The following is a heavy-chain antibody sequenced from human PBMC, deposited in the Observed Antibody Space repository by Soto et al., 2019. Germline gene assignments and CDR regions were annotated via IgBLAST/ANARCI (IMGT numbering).Heavy chain of an antibody. V-gene: IGHV4-34*01. D-gene: IGHD2-2*02. CDR1: GGSFSGYY. CDR3: ARGPPARVPDAILDDDWFDP. CDR2: INHSGST. Sequence: PSETLSLTCAVYGGSFSGYYWSWIRQPPGKGLEWIGEINHSGSTNYNPSLKSRVTISVDTSKNQFSLKLSSVTAADTAVYYCARGPPARVPDAILDDDWFDPWGQGTLVTVSS. J-gene: IGHJ5*02.